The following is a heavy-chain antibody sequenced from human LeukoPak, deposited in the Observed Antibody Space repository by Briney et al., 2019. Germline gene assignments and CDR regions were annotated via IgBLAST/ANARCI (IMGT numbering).Heavy chain of an antibody. Sequence: GASVKVSCKASGYTFTGYYMHWVRQAPGQGLEWMGWINPNSGGTNYAQKFQGRVTMTRDTSISTAYMELSRLRSDDTAVYYCASPKISMSEYFQHWGQGTLVIVSS. CDR3: ASPKISMSEYFQH. V-gene: IGHV1-2*02. CDR2: INPNSGGT. CDR1: GYTFTGYY. D-gene: IGHD3-10*02. J-gene: IGHJ1*01.